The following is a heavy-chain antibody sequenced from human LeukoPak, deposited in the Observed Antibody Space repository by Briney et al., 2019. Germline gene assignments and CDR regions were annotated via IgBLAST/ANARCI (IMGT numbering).Heavy chain of an antibody. CDR2: ISYDGSNK. CDR1: GFTFSVYA. V-gene: IGHV3-30*04. CDR3: ARDPYSGSRVGSYTWFDP. D-gene: IGHD1-26*01. Sequence: GRSLRLSCAASGFTFSVYAMHWVRQAPGKGLEWVAIISYDGSNKYYADSVKGRFTISRDNSKNTVYLQMNSLRAEDTAEYYCARDPYSGSRVGSYTWFDPWGQGTLVTVSS. J-gene: IGHJ5*02.